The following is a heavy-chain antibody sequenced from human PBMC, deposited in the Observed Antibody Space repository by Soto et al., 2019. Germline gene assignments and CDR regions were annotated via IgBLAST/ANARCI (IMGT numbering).Heavy chain of an antibody. CDR1: GFTFDDYA. J-gene: IGHJ5*02. V-gene: IGHV3-9*01. CDR3: AKDISEEWAARPGGFVGNWFDP. CDR2: ISWNSGSI. D-gene: IGHD6-6*01. Sequence: PGGSLRLSCAASGFTFDDYAMHWVRQAPGKGLEWVSGISWNSGSIGYADSVKGRFTISRDNAKNSLYLQMNSLRAEDTALYYCAKDISEEWAARPGGFVGNWFDPWGQGTLVTVSS.